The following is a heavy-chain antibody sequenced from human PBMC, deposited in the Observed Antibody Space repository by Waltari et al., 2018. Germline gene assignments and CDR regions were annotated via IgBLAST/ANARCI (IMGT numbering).Heavy chain of an antibody. CDR3: ARSFIVGATGGFDY. CDR1: GFTFSSHG. D-gene: IGHD1-26*01. V-gene: IGHV3-21*01. CDR2: ISSSSSYR. J-gene: IGHJ4*02. Sequence: EVQLVASGGGLVKPGGSLRLPCAASGFTFSSHGMTWVRPAPGKGLEWVSSISSSSSYRYYADSVKGRFTISRDNAKNSLYLQMNSLRAEDTAVYYCARSFIVGATGGFDYWGQGTLVTVSS.